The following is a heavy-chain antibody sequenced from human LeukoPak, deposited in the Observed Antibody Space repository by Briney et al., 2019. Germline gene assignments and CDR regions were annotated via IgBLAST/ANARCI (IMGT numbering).Heavy chain of an antibody. CDR1: GFSLSTGGVG. V-gene: IGHV2-5*02. D-gene: IGHD2-8*02. CDR2: IYWDDDK. J-gene: IGHJ4*02. Sequence: SGPTPVKPTQTLTLTCTFSGFSLSTGGVGVGWIRQPPGKALEWLAIIYWDDDKRYSPSLKSRLTIMKDTSKDLVVLIMTNVDPVDTATYYCAHRREGGVAKFGTFDYWGQGALVTVSS. CDR3: AHRREGGVAKFGTFDY.